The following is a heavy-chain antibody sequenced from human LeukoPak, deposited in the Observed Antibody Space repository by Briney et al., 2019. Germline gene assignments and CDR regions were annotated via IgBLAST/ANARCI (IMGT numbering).Heavy chain of an antibody. CDR3: AKGQWSFAAPHNWFDP. J-gene: IGHJ5*02. CDR1: GFTFSSYD. Sequence: GGSLRLSCAASGFTFSSYDMHWVRQATGKGLEWVSAIGTAGDTYYPGSVKGRFTISRDNSKNTLYLQMNSLRAEDTAVYYCAKGQWSFAAPHNWFDPWGQGTLVTVSS. D-gene: IGHD6-19*01. CDR2: IGTAGDT. V-gene: IGHV3-13*01.